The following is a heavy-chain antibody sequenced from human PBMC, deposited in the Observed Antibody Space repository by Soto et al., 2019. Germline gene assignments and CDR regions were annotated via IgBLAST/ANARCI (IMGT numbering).Heavy chain of an antibody. CDR1: GGSISSSSYY. D-gene: IGHD2-21*01. Sequence: SQTLSLTCTVSGGSISSSSYYWGWIRQPPGKGLEWIGSIYYSGSTYYNPSLKSRVTISVDTSKNQFSLKLSSVTAADTAVYYCARNPAYCGGDCPREAWFDPWGQGTLVTVSS. CDR2: IYYSGST. J-gene: IGHJ5*02. CDR3: ARNPAYCGGDCPREAWFDP. V-gene: IGHV4-39*01.